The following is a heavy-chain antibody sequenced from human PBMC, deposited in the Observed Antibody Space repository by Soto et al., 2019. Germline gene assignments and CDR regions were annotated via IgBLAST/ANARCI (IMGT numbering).Heavy chain of an antibody. J-gene: IGHJ4*02. D-gene: IGHD3-9*01. CDR2: INSDGSST. CDR1: GFTFSSYW. Sequence: GGSLRLSCAASGFTFSSYWMHWVRQAPGKGLVWVSRINSDGSSTSYADSVKGRFTISRDNAKNTLYLQMNSLRAEDTAVYYCARAPSSGRYFDWLLRISGYFDYWGQGTLVTAPQ. V-gene: IGHV3-74*01. CDR3: ARAPSSGRYFDWLLRISGYFDY.